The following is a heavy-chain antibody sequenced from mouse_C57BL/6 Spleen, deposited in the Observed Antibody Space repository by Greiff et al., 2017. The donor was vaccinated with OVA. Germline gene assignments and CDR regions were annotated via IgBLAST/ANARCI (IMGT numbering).Heavy chain of an antibody. CDR3: ARGEGYYYGSSPHWYFDV. CDR2: IDPSDSYT. Sequence: VKLQQPGAELVKPGASVKLSCKASGYTFTSYWMQWVKQRPGQGLEWIGEIDPSDSYTNYNQKFKGKATLTVDTSSSTAYMQLSSLTSEDSAVYYCARGEGYYYGSSPHWYFDVWGTGTTVTVSS. D-gene: IGHD1-1*01. V-gene: IGHV1-50*01. CDR1: GYTFTSYW. J-gene: IGHJ1*03.